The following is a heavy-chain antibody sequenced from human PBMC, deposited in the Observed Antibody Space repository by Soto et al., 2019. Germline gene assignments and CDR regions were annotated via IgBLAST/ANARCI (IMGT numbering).Heavy chain of an antibody. Sequence: LSLTCTVSGGSISSYYWSWIRQPPGKGLEWIAYIYHSGSTNYNPSLKSRVTISVDTSRDQFSLKLTSVTPADTAVYYCARSTYYEYFQHWGQGALVTVSS. CDR2: IYHSGST. D-gene: IGHD1-26*01. J-gene: IGHJ1*01. CDR3: ARSTYYEYFQH. CDR1: GGSISSYY. V-gene: IGHV4-59*01.